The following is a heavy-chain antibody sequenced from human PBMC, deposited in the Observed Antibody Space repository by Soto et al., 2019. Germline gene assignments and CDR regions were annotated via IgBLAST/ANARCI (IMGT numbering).Heavy chain of an antibody. V-gene: IGHV4-61*01. J-gene: IGHJ4*02. CDR2: IYYSGST. CDR3: ARGGGYYFDY. CDR1: GGSVSSGSYY. Sequence: SETLSLTCTVSGGSVSSGSYYWSWIRQPPGKGLEWIGYIYYSGSTNYNPSLKSRVTISVDTSKNQFSLKLSSVTAADTAVYYCARGGGYYFDYWGQGTLVTVSS. D-gene: IGHD3-10*01.